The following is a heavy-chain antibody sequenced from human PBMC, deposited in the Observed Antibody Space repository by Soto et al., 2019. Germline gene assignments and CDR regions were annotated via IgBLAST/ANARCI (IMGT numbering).Heavy chain of an antibody. CDR2: TYYRSKWYN. CDR3: ARDRVAASYPSRTYYYCCMDV. V-gene: IGHV6-1*01. CDR1: GDSVSSNSAA. D-gene: IGHD6-13*01. Sequence: SQTLSLTCAISGDSVSSNSAAWNWIRQSPSRGLEWLGRTYYRSKWYNDYAVSVKSRITINPDTSKNQFSLQLNSVTPEDTAVYYCARDRVAASYPSRTYYYCCMDVRREGPTVTVSP. J-gene: IGHJ6*04.